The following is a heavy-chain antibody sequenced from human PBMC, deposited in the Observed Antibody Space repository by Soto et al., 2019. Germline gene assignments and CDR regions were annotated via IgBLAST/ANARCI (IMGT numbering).Heavy chain of an antibody. J-gene: IGHJ6*02. Sequence: SLRLSCAAAGFTFSSYAMSWVRQAPGKGLEWVSSISSSSTYIHYADSVKGRFTISRDNAKNSLYLQMNSLSAEDTAVYYCASQTSGYYYYGMDVWGQGTTVTVSS. V-gene: IGHV3-21*01. CDR3: ASQTSGYYYYGMDV. CDR1: GFTFSSYA. CDR2: ISSSSTYI.